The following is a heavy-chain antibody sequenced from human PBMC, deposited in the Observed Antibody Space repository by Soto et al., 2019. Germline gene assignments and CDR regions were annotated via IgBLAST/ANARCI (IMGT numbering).Heavy chain of an antibody. V-gene: IGHV1-2*04. CDR1: GYTFTGYY. CDR2: INPNSGGT. D-gene: IGHD1-26*01. CDR3: ARDLMGATGYYYYYGMDV. Sequence: ASVQVSCKASGYTFTGYYMHWVRQAPGQGLEWKGWINPNSGGTNYAQKFQGWVTMTRDTSISTAYMELSRLRSDDTAVYYCARDLMGATGYYYYYGMDVWGQGTTVTVSS. J-gene: IGHJ6*02.